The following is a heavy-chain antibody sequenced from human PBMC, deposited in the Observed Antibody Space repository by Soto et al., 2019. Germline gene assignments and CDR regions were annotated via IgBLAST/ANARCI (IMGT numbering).Heavy chain of an antibody. V-gene: IGHV3-33*01. CDR2: IWYDGSNK. CDR1: GFTFSSYG. Sequence: QVQLVESGGGVVQPGRSLRLSCAASGFTFSSYGMHWVRQAPGKGLEWVAVIWYDGSNKYYADSVKGRFTISRDNSKNTLYLQMNSLRAEDTAVYYCARDLSGRPIWGQGTMVTVSS. D-gene: IGHD1-26*01. CDR3: ARDLSGRPI. J-gene: IGHJ3*02.